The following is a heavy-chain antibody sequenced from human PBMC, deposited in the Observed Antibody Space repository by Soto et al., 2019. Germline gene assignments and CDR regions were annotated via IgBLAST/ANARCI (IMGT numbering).Heavy chain of an antibody. J-gene: IGHJ4*02. D-gene: IGHD3-3*01. CDR1: GFTFSSYA. CDR3: AKVFVFTIREGFDY. V-gene: IGHV3-23*01. Sequence: EVHLLESGGGLVQPGGSLRLSCAASGFTFSSYAMSWVRQAPGKGLEWVSAITGSGDCTYYADSVKGRFTVSRDNSKNTLYLQMNSLRAEDTAVYYCAKVFVFTIREGFDYWGLGTLVTVSS. CDR2: ITGSGDCT.